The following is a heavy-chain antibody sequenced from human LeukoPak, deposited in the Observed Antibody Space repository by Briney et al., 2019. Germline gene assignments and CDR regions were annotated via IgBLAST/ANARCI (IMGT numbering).Heavy chain of an antibody. CDR2: ITDSGRKT. J-gene: IGHJ6*02. V-gene: IGHV3-23*01. CDR1: GLTFSNYA. CDR3: ARDWNSGSSQAYYYYGMDV. Sequence: GGSLRLSCAASGLTFSNYAMNWVRQASGKGLEWVSGITDSGRKTYYADYVKGRFSISRDNSKNTVYLQMSDLRAEDTAVYYCARDWNSGSSQAYYYYGMDVWGQGTTVTVSS. D-gene: IGHD1-26*01.